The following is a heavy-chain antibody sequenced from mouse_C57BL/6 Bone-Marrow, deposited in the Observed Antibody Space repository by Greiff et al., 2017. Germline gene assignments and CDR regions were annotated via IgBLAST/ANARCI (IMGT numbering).Heavy chain of an antibody. CDR2: IDPSDSET. Sequence: QVQLQQPGAELVRPGSSVKLSCKASGYTFTSYWMHWVKQRPIQGLEWIGNIDPSDSETHYNQKFKDKATLTVDKSSSTAYMQLSSLTSEDSAVYCCARSDPIGGYFDYWGQGTTLTVSS. J-gene: IGHJ2*01. V-gene: IGHV1-52*01. CDR3: ARSDPIGGYFDY. D-gene: IGHD6-5*01. CDR1: GYTFTSYW.